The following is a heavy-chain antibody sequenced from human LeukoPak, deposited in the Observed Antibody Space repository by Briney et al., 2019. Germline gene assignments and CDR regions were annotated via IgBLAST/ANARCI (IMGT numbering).Heavy chain of an antibody. CDR2: ISGSGGST. D-gene: IGHD5-12*01. J-gene: IGHJ4*02. V-gene: IGHV3-23*01. CDR1: GFTFSSYA. Sequence: GGSLRLSCAASGFTFSSYAMSWVRQAQGKGLEWVSAISGSGGSTYYADSGKGRFTISRDNSKNTLYLQRSSLRAEDTAVYYCAKDRRGFGGYDSGIDYWGQGTLVTVSS. CDR3: AKDRRGFGGYDSGIDY.